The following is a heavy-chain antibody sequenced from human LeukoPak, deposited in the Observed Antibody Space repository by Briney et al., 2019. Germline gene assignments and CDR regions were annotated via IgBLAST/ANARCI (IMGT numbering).Heavy chain of an antibody. CDR1: GFTFSSYS. CDR2: ISSSSSYI. J-gene: IGHJ4*02. V-gene: IGHV3-21*01. CDR3: TTDREVATRADY. D-gene: IGHD5-12*01. Sequence: GGSLRLSCAASGFTFSSYSMNWVRQAPGKGLEWVSSISSSSSYIYYADSVKGRFTISRDNAKNSLYLQMNSLRAEDTAVYYCTTDREVATRADYWGQGTLVTVSS.